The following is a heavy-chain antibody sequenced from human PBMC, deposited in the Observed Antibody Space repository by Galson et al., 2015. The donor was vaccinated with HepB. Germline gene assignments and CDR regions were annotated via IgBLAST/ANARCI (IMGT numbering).Heavy chain of an antibody. CDR3: ARDWITIFGVVISVHDGSFDI. J-gene: IGHJ3*02. CDR1: GYTFTSYG. CDR2: ISGYNGNT. V-gene: IGHV1-18*01. D-gene: IGHD3-3*01. Sequence: SVKVSCKASGYTFTSYGISWVRQAPGQGLEWMGWISGYNGNTNYAQKLQGRVNMTTDTSTSTAYMELRSLRSDDTAVYYCARDWITIFGVVISVHDGSFDIWGQGTMVTVSS.